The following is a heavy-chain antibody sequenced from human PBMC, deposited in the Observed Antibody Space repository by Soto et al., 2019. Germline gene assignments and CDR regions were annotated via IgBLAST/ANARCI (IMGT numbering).Heavy chain of an antibody. J-gene: IGHJ4*02. V-gene: IGHV3-48*02. Sequence: EVQLVESGGGLVQPGGSLRLSCAASGFTFSRYSMNWVRQAPGKGLEWVSYISSSSSTIYYADSVKGRFTISRDNAKNSLYLQMNSLRDEDTAVYYCARDQGVDTATLVGDYWGQGTLVTVSS. CDR2: ISSSSSTI. CDR1: GFTFSRYS. D-gene: IGHD5-18*01. CDR3: ARDQGVDTATLVGDY.